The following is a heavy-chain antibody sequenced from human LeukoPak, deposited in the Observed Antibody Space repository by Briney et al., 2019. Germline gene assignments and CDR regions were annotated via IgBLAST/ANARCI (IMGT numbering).Heavy chain of an antibody. CDR2: IYYSGST. V-gene: IGHV4-59*08. CDR3: ARQRYYYYGMDV. J-gene: IGHJ6*02. CDR1: GGSISSYY. Sequence: SETLSLICTVSGGSISSYYWSWIRQPPGKGLEWIGYIYYSGSTNYNPSLKSRVTISVDTSKNQFSLKLSSVTAADTAVYYCARQRYYYYGMDVWGQGTTVTVSS.